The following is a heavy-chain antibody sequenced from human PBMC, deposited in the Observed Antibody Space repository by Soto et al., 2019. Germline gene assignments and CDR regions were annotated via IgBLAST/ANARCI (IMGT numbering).Heavy chain of an antibody. Sequence: KPSETLSLTCTVSGGSISSGGYYWSWIRQHPGKGLEWIGYIYYSGSTYYNPSLKSRVTISVDTSKNQFSLKLSSVTAADTAVYYCARLRDGYNLPRFDYWGQGTLVTVSS. V-gene: IGHV4-31*03. CDR2: IYYSGST. CDR1: GGSISSGGYY. CDR3: ARLRDGYNLPRFDY. D-gene: IGHD5-12*01. J-gene: IGHJ4*02.